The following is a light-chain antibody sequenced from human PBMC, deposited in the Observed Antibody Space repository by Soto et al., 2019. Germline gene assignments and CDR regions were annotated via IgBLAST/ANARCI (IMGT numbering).Light chain of an antibody. Sequence: EIVMTQSPAILSLSPGERATLSCRASQSVSVNLAWFQQKPGQAPRLLIFHASQRAAGIPARFGGSGSGTDFTLTISSLEPEDFAVYYCQERSRWPRGTFGGGTKVEI. CDR3: QERSRWPRGT. V-gene: IGKV3-11*01. CDR2: HAS. CDR1: QSVSVN. J-gene: IGKJ4*01.